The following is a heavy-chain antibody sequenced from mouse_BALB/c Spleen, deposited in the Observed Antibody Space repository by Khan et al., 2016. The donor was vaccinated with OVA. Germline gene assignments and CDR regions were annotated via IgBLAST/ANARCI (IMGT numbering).Heavy chain of an antibody. J-gene: IGHJ3*01. V-gene: IGHV1S136*01. CDR2: IYPFNGDT. Sequence: DVQLQESGPELVKPGASVKMSCKASGYTFTSYVMHWVKQKPGQGLEWLGYIYPFNGDTKYNEKFKDKATLTSDKSSSTAYMELSSLTSEDSAVYFGAAVGSYYVSFAYWGQGTMVTVSA. CDR3: AAVGSYYVSFAY. CDR1: GYTFTSYV. D-gene: IGHD2-12*01.